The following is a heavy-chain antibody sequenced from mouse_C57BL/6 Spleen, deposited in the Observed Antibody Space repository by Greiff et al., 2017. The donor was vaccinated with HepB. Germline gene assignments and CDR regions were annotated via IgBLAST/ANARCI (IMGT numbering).Heavy chain of an antibody. J-gene: IGHJ3*01. CDR1: GYTFTSYW. D-gene: IGHD3-2*02. Sequence: QVQLQQPGAELVKPGASVKLSCKASGYTFTSYWMQWVKQRPGQGLEWIGEIDPSDSYTNYNQKFKGKATLTVDTSSSTAYMQLSSLTSEDSAVYYCARDEGHGSGYVGWFAYWGQGTLVTVSA. CDR2: IDPSDSYT. V-gene: IGHV1-50*01. CDR3: ARDEGHGSGYVGWFAY.